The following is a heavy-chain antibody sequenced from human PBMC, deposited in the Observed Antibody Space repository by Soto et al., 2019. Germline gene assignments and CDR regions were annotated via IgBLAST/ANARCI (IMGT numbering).Heavy chain of an antibody. CDR3: ARFAFWFAS. J-gene: IGHJ5*01. D-gene: IGHD3-10*01. Sequence: SETLSLTCAVYGGSFSDYSWTWIRQPPGKGLEWIGEIYHSGSTNYNPSLKSRVTISVDKSKNQFSLKLSSVTAADTAVYYCARFAFWFASWGQGTLVTVSS. CDR2: IYHSGST. CDR1: GGSFSDYS. V-gene: IGHV4-34*01.